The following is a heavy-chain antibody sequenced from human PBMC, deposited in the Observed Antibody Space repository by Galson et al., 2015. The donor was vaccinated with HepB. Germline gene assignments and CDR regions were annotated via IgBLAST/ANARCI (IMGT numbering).Heavy chain of an antibody. Sequence: SLRLSCAAAGFNFSDFRMHWVRQAPGERPVWVARINPSGSAAGYADSVKGRFTLSRDNTRNTLYLQLDSLRGDDTAVYYCARDVIAVVPGAPPTLDHWGQGTLVTVSS. CDR1: GFNFSDFR. CDR3: ARDVIAVVPGAPPTLDH. D-gene: IGHD2-21*01. J-gene: IGHJ4*02. CDR2: INPSGSAA. V-gene: IGHV3-74*01.